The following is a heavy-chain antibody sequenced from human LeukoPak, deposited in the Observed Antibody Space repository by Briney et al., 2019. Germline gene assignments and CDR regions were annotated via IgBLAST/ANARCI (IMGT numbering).Heavy chain of an antibody. CDR2: IIPIFGTA. D-gene: IGHD5-24*01. J-gene: IGHJ4*02. Sequence: ASVKVSCKASGGTFSSYAISWVRQAPGQGLEWMGGIIPIFGTANYAQKFQGRVTITADKSTSTAYMELSSLRSEDTAVYYCAREGKMATIGGTIHYWGQGTLVTVSS. V-gene: IGHV1-69*06. CDR3: AREGKMATIGGTIHY. CDR1: GGTFSSYA.